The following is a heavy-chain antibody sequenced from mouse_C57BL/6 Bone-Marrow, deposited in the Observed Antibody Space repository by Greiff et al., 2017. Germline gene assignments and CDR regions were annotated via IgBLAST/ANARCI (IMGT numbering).Heavy chain of an antibody. CDR3: ARESSSDWYFDV. D-gene: IGHD1-1*01. CDR1: GFTFSDYY. V-gene: IGHV5-12*01. Sequence: EVMLVESGGGLVQPGGSLKLSCAASGFTFSDYYMYWVRQTPEKRLEWVAYISNGGGSTYYPDTVKGRFTISRDNAKNTLYLQMSRLKSEDTAMYYCARESSSDWYFDVWGTGTTGTVSS. J-gene: IGHJ1*03. CDR2: ISNGGGST.